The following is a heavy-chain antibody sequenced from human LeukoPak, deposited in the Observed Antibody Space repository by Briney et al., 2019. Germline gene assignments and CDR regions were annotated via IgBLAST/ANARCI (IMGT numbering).Heavy chain of an antibody. J-gene: IGHJ5*02. CDR1: GYTFTGYY. Sequence: ASVKVSCKASGYTFTGYYMHWVRQAPGQGLEWMGWINPNSGGTNYAQKFQGRVTMTRDTSISTAYMELSRLRSDDTAVYYCARARGSSGWYRWAYNWFDPWGQRTLVTVSS. CDR3: ARARGSSGWYRWAYNWFDP. CDR2: INPNSGGT. D-gene: IGHD6-19*01. V-gene: IGHV1-2*02.